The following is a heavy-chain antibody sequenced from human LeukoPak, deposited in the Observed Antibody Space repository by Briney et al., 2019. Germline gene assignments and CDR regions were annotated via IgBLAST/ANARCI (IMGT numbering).Heavy chain of an antibody. D-gene: IGHD2-15*01. V-gene: IGHV3-48*02. Sequence: GGTLRLSCAVSGFTFSSYGMNWVRDAPGRGLEWVSSISSNGSTIYCTDSVRGRFTISRDNPKHSLYLHMNSLRHGDTAMYYCARGHCSGGRCYFDYWGQGTLVTVSS. CDR1: GFTFSSYG. CDR2: ISSNGSTI. CDR3: ARGHCSGGRCYFDY. J-gene: IGHJ4*02.